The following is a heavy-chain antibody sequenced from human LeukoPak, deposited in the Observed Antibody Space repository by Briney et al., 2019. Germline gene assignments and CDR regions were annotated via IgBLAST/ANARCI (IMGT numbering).Heavy chain of an antibody. D-gene: IGHD1-1*01. Sequence: PGGSLRLSCAASGFTLRGYGMHWVRQAPGKGLEWVAFIRSDGSDKSYADSVKGRFTISRDNSENKLYLQINSLRVEDTAVYYCVKYTPTTGYHLDSWGQGTLVTVSS. CDR2: IRSDGSDK. J-gene: IGHJ4*02. CDR1: GFTLRGYG. V-gene: IGHV3-30*02. CDR3: VKYTPTTGYHLDS.